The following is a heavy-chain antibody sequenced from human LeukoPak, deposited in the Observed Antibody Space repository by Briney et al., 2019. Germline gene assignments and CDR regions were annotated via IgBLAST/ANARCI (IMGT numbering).Heavy chain of an antibody. Sequence: VKPSQTLSLTCAISGDSVSSNSAAWNWIRQSPSTGLEWLGRTYYRSKWYNDYAVSVKSRITINPDTSKNQFSLQLNSVTPEDTAVYYCARSSSGYSFGPYLYGMDVWGQGTTVTVSS. CDR3: ARSSSGYSFGPYLYGMDV. J-gene: IGHJ6*02. D-gene: IGHD6-13*01. V-gene: IGHV6-1*01. CDR2: TYYRSKWYN. CDR1: GDSVSSNSAA.